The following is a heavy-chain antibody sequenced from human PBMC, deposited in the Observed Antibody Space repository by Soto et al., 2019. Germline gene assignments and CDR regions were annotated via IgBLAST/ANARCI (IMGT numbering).Heavy chain of an antibody. CDR1: GFTFSSYW. D-gene: IGHD3-10*01. J-gene: IGHJ6*02. CDR3: ARDLSGRADV. V-gene: IGHV3-74*02. CDR2: MNEDGGTT. Sequence: EVQLVESGGGLVRPGGSLRLSCAASGFTFSSYWMHWVRQAPGKGLVWVSRMNEDGGTTDYADSVKGRFTISRDNAKNTLYLQMNSLRVEETAVYYCARDLSGRADVWGQGTTVSAAS.